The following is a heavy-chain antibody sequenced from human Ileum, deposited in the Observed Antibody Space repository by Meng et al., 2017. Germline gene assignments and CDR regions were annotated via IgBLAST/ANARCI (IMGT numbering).Heavy chain of an antibody. J-gene: IGHJ5*02. CDR1: GFTFSNYW. CDR3: VRDKPHNWFDP. Sequence: GESLKISCAASGFTFSNYWMHWVRQAPGKGLVWVARITTDGRDTTYADSVGGRFTISRDNAQNMVYLQMNNLRVEDTALYYCVRDKPHNWFDPWGQGTLVTVSS. V-gene: IGHV3-74*03. CDR2: ITTDGRDT.